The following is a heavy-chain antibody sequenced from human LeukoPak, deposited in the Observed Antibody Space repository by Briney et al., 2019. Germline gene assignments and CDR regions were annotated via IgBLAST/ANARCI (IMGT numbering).Heavy chain of an antibody. D-gene: IGHD1-26*01. CDR2: MNPNSGNT. CDR3: AGGDWELPYYFHY. CDR1: GYTFTSYD. Sequence: ASVKVSCKASGYTFTSYDINWVRQATGQGLEWMGWMNPNSGNTGYAQKLQGRVTMTRNTTISTAYLGLSTLRSEHTAVYYFAGGDWELPYYFHYWGQRPLVTVSS. J-gene: IGHJ4*02. V-gene: IGHV1-8*01.